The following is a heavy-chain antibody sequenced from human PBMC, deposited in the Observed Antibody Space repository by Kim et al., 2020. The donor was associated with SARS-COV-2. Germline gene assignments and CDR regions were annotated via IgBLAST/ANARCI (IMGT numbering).Heavy chain of an antibody. V-gene: IGHV3-7*01. CDR2: IKQDGSEK. CDR3: ERYLIFLKRLLSSDHDAFDI. Sequence: GGSLRLSCAASGFTFSSYWMSWVRQAPGKGLERVANIKQDGSEKYYVDSVKGRFTISRDNAKNSLYLQMNSLGAEDTAVYYCERYLIFLKRLLSSDHDAFDIWGQGTMVTVSS. D-gene: IGHD3-3*01. CDR1: GFTFSSYW. J-gene: IGHJ3*02.